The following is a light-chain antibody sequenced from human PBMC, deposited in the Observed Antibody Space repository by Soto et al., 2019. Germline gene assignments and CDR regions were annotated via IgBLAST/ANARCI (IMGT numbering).Light chain of an antibody. J-gene: IGKJ1*01. CDR1: QSVSTN. V-gene: IGKV3-15*01. CDR3: QEYNSWPPRT. CDR2: GAS. Sequence: ELVMTQSPATLSVSPGARATLSCRASQSVSTNLAWYQQKPGQAPRLLIFGASTRATGIPARFSGSGSGTEFTLTISSLQSEDFAVYYCQEYNSWPPRTFGQGTKV.